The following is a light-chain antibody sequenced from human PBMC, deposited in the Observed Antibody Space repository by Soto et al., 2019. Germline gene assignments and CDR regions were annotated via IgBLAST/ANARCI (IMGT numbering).Light chain of an antibody. V-gene: IGKV3-15*01. CDR1: ESVSSN. J-gene: IGKJ5*01. CDR2: GAS. Sequence: EIVLTQSPGTLSLSPGERATLSCRASESVSSNLAWYQQRPGQAPRLVIYGASTRAPGIPARFSGGGSGTEFTLTISSLQSEDFAVYYCQQYHSWPPITFGQGTRLEIK. CDR3: QQYHSWPPIT.